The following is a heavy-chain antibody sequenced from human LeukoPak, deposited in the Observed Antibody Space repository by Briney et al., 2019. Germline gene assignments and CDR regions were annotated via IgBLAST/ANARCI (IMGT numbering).Heavy chain of an antibody. CDR2: INPHSGGT. Sequence: ASVKVSCKASGYTFTNYYIHWVRQAPGQGLEWMGRINPHSGGTNYAQKLQGRVTMTRDTSISTAYMELSSLRSDDTAVYHCARDKDFVVVVPATDAFDIWGQGTMVTVSS. CDR3: ARDKDFVVVVPATDAFDI. D-gene: IGHD2-15*01. CDR1: GYTFTNYY. J-gene: IGHJ3*02. V-gene: IGHV1-2*02.